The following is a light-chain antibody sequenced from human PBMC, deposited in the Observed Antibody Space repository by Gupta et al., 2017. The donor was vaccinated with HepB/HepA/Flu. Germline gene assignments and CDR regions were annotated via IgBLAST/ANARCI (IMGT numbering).Light chain of an antibody. CDR1: QSVSTNY. CDR3: HQYDTSPLT. V-gene: IGKV3-20*01. Sequence: EIVLTQSPGTLSLSPGERATLSCRASQSVSTNYLAWYQQKPGQAPRLLIYGASSRASGIPDMFSGSGSGTDFTLTIGRLEPEDFAVYFCHQYDTSPLTFGGGTKVEIK. J-gene: IGKJ4*01. CDR2: GAS.